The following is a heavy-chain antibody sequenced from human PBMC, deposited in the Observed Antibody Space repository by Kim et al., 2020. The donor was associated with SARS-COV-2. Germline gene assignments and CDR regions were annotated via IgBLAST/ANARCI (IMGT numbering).Heavy chain of an antibody. CDR1: GDSISSSSYY. CDR3: ARLCEATIFGVVPSYF. CDR2: IYYSGST. J-gene: IGHJ4*01. D-gene: IGHD3-3*01. Sequence: SETLSLTCTVSGDSISSSSYYWGWIRQPPGKGLEWIGSIYYSGSTYYNPSLKSRVTISVDTSKNQFSLKLSSVTAADTAVYYCARLCEATIFGVVPSYF. V-gene: IGHV4-39*01.